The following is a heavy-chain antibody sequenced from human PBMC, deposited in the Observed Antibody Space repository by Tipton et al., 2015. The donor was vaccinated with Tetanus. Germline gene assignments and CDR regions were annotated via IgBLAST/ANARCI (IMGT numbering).Heavy chain of an antibody. CDR3: AKVPWEGVYANWFDP. J-gene: IGHJ5*02. CDR1: GGSINSSDW. V-gene: IGHV4-4*02. D-gene: IGHD2-8*01. CDR2: IYYSGST. Sequence: TLSLTCVVSGGSINSSDWWTWVRQPPGKGLEWIGNIYYSGSTYYNPSLKSRVTISVDTSTNQFSLKLSSVTAADTAVYYCAKVPWEGVYANWFDPWGQGTLVTVSS.